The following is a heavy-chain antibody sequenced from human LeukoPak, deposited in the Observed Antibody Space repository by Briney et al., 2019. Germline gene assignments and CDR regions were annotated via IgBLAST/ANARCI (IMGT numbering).Heavy chain of an antibody. CDR3: ARRGYYDSSGYDY. D-gene: IGHD3-22*01. V-gene: IGHV3-21*01. CDR1: GFTFSNYA. Sequence: KPGGSLRLSCAASGFTFSNYAMNWVRQAPGEGLAWVSSISGSSTDIYYADSVKGRFTISRDNAKNSLYLQINSLRAEDTAIYYCARRGYYDSSGYDYWGQGTLVTVSS. CDR2: ISGSSTDI. J-gene: IGHJ4*02.